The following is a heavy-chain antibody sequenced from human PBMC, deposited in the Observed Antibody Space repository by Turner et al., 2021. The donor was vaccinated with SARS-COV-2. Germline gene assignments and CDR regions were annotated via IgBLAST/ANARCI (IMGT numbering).Heavy chain of an antibody. CDR3: AREAAAGNFHGWFDP. Sequence: EVQLVESGGGLVQPGGSLRLSCPAPGFTVSSNYMSWVRQAPGKGLEWVSVIYSGGSTYYADSVKGRFTIARDNSKNTLYLQMNSLRVEDTAVYSCAREAAAGNFHGWFDPWGQGTLVTVSS. J-gene: IGHJ5*02. CDR2: IYSGGST. D-gene: IGHD6-13*01. V-gene: IGHV3-66*01. CDR1: GFTVSSNY.